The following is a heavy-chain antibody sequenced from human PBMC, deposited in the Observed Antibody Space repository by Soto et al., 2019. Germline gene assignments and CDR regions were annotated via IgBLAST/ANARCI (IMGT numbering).Heavy chain of an antibody. CDR3: ARIRGYWYGLDV. CDR1: GFPLSTYG. V-gene: IGHV3-23*01. Sequence: EVQLLESGGGLVQPGGSLRLSCAASGFPLSTYGMTWVRQAPGKGLEWDSAITGTGGNTYYVDSVKGRFTSSRDNSKNMLYLQVNSLRVEDTAVYYCARIRGYWYGLDVWGQGTTVTVSS. J-gene: IGHJ6*02. CDR2: ITGTGGNT.